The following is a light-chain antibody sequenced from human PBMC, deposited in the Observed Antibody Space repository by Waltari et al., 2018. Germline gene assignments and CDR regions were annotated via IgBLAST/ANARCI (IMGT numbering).Light chain of an antibody. CDR3: QSYDSSLSGL. J-gene: IGLJ3*02. V-gene: IGLV1-40*01. CDR1: SSTIGAGYA. Sequence: QSVLTQPPSVSGAPGQRVTISCTAISSTIGAGYAVHWYQQLPGTAPKPPIYGNSNRPSGVPDRFSGSKSGTSASLAITGLQAEDEADYYCQSYDSSLSGLFGGGTKLTVL. CDR2: GNS.